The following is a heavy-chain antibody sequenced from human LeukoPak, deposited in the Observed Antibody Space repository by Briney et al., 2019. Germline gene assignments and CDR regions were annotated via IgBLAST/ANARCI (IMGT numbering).Heavy chain of an antibody. D-gene: IGHD3-22*01. J-gene: IGHJ5*02. V-gene: IGHV4-59*01. Sequence: PSETLSLTCTVSGGSISSYYWSWVRQPPGKGLEWIGDIYYSGSTNYNPSLRSRVTISVDPSKNQFSLKLSSVTAADTAVYYCARAVGHYYDSSGPFDPWGQGTLVTVSS. CDR2: IYYSGST. CDR1: GGSISSYY. CDR3: ARAVGHYYDSSGPFDP.